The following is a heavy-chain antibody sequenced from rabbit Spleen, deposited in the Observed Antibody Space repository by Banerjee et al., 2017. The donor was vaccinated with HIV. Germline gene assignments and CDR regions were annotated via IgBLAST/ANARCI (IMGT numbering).Heavy chain of an antibody. CDR1: GIDFSGYYY. J-gene: IGHJ4*01. CDR3: AREKSGNHGHDL. V-gene: IGHV1S40*01. D-gene: IGHD3-1*01. Sequence: QSLEESGGDLVKPGASLTLTCKASGIDFSGYYYMCWVRQAPGKGLEWLACIYGGSGATTYYASWAKGRFTISKTSSTTVTLQMTSLTAADTATYFCAREKSGNHGHDLWGPGTLVTVS. CDR2: IYGGSGATT.